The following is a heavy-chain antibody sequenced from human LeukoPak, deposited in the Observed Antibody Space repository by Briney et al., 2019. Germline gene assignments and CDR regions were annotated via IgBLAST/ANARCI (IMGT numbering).Heavy chain of an antibody. J-gene: IGHJ4*02. CDR2: ITAGNGNT. D-gene: IGHD5-12*01. CDR1: GYTLSTYG. V-gene: IGHV1-3*01. Sequence: GASVKVSCKASGYTLSTYGMHWVRRAPGQRLEWMGWITAGNGNTKYSQKFQGRVTITRDTSASAAYMELSSLRSEDTAVYYCARDGPPGFPLDYWGQGTLVTVSS. CDR3: ARDGPPGFPLDY.